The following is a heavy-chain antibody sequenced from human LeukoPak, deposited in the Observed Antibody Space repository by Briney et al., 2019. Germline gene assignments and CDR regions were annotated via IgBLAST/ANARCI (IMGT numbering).Heavy chain of an antibody. D-gene: IGHD2-2*01. CDR3: ARDRCSSTSCYANDDYYYMDV. J-gene: IGHJ6*03. V-gene: IGHV1-69*16. CDR1: GGTFSSYT. CDR2: IIPILGIA. Sequence: SVKVSCKASGGTFSSYTISWVRQAPGQGLEWMGRIIPILGIANYAQKFQGRVTITTDESTSTAYMELSSLRSEDTAVYYCARDRCSSTSCYANDDYYYMDVWGKGTTVTVS.